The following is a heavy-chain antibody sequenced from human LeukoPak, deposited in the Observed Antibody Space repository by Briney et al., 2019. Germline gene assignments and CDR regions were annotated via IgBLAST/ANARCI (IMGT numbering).Heavy chain of an antibody. Sequence: PGGSLRLSCTVSGFTVSTNSMSWVRQAPGKGLEWVSVIYSGGSTYYADSVKGRFTISRDNSKNTLYLQMNSLRAEDTAVYYCARAGYSSSWGQGTLVTVSS. J-gene: IGHJ4*02. D-gene: IGHD6-13*01. CDR2: IYSGGST. CDR3: ARAGYSSS. V-gene: IGHV3-66*01. CDR1: GFTVSTNS.